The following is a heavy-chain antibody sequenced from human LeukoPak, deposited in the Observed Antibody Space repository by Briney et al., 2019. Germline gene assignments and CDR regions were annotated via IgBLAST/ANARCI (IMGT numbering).Heavy chain of an antibody. CDR2: ITGYGAT. D-gene: IGHD6-13*01. Sequence: PGWSLRLSCAASGFTFSNFAMMWVRQAPGTGLQWVSTITGYGATFYADSVRGRFTIFRDTSMNTLFLQMNSLGAEDTAVYYCAKGAAAGKVDWFDPWGQGTLVTVSS. CDR3: AKGAAAGKVDWFDP. CDR1: GFTFSNFA. J-gene: IGHJ5*02. V-gene: IGHV3-23*01.